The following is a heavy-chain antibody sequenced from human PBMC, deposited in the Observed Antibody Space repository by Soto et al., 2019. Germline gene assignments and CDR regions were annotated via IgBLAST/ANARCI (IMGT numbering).Heavy chain of an antibody. D-gene: IGHD3-3*01. J-gene: IGHJ6*03. CDR3: AKDSSSVRRFLEWSGNYYYYYYMDV. CDR2: LCGSGGST. Sequence: GGGPRHPCGGSGFTLCRYALWWGRPGPGEGGGGGSGLCGSGGSTYYADSVKGRFTISRDNSKNTLYLQMNSLRAEDTAVYYCAKDSSSVRRFLEWSGNYYYYYYMDVWGKGTTVTVSS. CDR1: GFTLCRYA. V-gene: IGHV3-23*01.